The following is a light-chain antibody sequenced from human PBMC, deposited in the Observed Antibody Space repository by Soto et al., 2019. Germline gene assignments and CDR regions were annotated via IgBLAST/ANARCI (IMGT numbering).Light chain of an antibody. Sequence: DIQMTQSPSSLSASVGDRVTITCRASQGIGGDAGWYQQKPGKHPKRLLYATSTLQSGIPPRFSGGGFGTEFTLTISSLQPEDFATYYCVQHNSYPRTFGQGTRVEMK. J-gene: IGKJ1*01. CDR3: VQHNSYPRT. CDR1: QGIGGD. V-gene: IGKV1-17*01. CDR2: ATS.